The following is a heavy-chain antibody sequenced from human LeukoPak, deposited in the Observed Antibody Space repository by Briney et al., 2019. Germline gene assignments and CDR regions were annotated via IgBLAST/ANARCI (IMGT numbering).Heavy chain of an antibody. V-gene: IGHV1-46*01. CDR3: ARDGGAIQLWHFDY. CDR2: INPSGGST. D-gene: IGHD5-18*01. CDR1: GYRFTNNY. J-gene: IGHJ4*02. Sequence: ASVKVSCKTSGYRFTNNYMHWVRQAPGQGLEWMGIINPSGGSTSYAQKFQGRVTMTRDTSTSTVYMELSSLRSEDTAVYYCARDGGAIQLWHFDYWGQGTLVTVSS.